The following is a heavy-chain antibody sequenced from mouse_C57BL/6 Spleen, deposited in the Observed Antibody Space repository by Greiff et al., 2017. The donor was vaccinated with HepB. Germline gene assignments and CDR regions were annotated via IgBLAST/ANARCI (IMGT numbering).Heavy chain of an antibody. CDR2: IDPSDSET. Sequence: QVQLQQPGAELVRPGSSVKLSCKASGYTFTSYWMHWVKQRPIQGLEWIGNIDPSDSETHYNQKFKGKATLTVDKSSSTAYKQRSSLTSEESAVYYCASRGYGSSYPSAMDYWGQGTSVTVSS. D-gene: IGHD1-1*01. CDR3: ASRGYGSSYPSAMDY. J-gene: IGHJ4*01. V-gene: IGHV1-52*01. CDR1: GYTFTSYW.